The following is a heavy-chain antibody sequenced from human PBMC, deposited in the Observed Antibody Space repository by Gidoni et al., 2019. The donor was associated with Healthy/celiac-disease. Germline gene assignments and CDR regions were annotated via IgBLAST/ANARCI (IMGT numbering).Heavy chain of an antibody. Sequence: QVQLVQSGAEVKKPGSSVKVSCKASGGTFSSYAISWVRQAPGQGLEWMGRIIPILGIANYAQKFQGRVTITADKSTSTAYMELSSLRSEDTAVYYCARDGYETPITIQPNWFDPWGQGTLVTVSS. V-gene: IGHV1-69*04. J-gene: IGHJ5*02. D-gene: IGHD3-10*01. CDR3: ARDGYETPITIQPNWFDP. CDR1: GGTFSSYA. CDR2: IIPILGIA.